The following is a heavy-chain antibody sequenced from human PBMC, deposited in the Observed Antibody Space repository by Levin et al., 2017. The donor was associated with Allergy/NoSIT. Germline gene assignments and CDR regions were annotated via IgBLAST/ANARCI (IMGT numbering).Heavy chain of an antibody. J-gene: IGHJ4*02. CDR2: IYYSGST. V-gene: IGHV4-59*01. D-gene: IGHD6-13*01. CDR3: ARDGRPVAGFDY. Sequence: SETLSLTCTVSGGSISSYYWSWIRQPPGKGLEWIGYIYYSGSTNYNPSLKSRVTISVDTSKNQFSLKLSSVTAADTAVYYCARDGRPVAGFDYWGQGTLVTVSS. CDR1: GGSISSYY.